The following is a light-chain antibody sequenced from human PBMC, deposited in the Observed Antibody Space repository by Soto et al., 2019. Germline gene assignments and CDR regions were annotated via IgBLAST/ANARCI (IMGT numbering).Light chain of an antibody. CDR1: QSISSY. CDR3: IQDYNYPPT. J-gene: IGKJ4*01. V-gene: IGKV1-6*01. CDR2: AAS. Sequence: IQMTQSPSALAACVEDRGSITCLASQSISSYLNWYQQKPGKAPKLMIFAASSLQSGVPSRFSGSGSGTDFTLAISSLQPEDSATYYCIQDYNYPPTFGGGTKVDI.